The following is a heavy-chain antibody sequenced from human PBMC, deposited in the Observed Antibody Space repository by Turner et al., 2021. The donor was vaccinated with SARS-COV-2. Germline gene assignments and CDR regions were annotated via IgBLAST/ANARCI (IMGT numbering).Heavy chain of an antibody. CDR2: IDSGGST. Sequence: VQLVEAGGGLSQSGGSLRPSCAASGFPVSSNYMSWVRQAPGKGLEWVSVIDSGGSTYDADSVKGRYTISRYNSKNTLYLQMNSRRAEDTAVYYCARVGSYGRRDVDYWGQGTLGTVSS. D-gene: IGHD5-18*01. CDR1: GFPVSSNY. CDR3: ARVGSYGRRDVDY. V-gene: IGHV3-53*01. J-gene: IGHJ4*02.